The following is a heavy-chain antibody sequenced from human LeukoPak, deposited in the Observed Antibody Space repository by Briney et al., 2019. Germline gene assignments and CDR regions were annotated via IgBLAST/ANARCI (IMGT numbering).Heavy chain of an antibody. V-gene: IGHV4-59*01. CDR1: GGSISSYY. CDR2: IYYSGST. D-gene: IGHD3-22*01. CDR3: ARDPYDSSGYYAHYFDY. J-gene: IGHJ4*02. Sequence: PSETLSLTCTVSGGSISSYYWSWIRQPPGKGLEWIGYIYYSGSTNYNPSLKSRVTISVDTSKNQFSLKLGSVTAADTAVYYCARDPYDSSGYYAHYFDYWGQGTLVTVSS.